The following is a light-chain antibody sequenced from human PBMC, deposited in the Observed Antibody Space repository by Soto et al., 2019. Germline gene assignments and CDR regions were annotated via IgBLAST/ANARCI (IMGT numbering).Light chain of an antibody. CDR3: QQYNSYSRT. CDR2: GSS. V-gene: IGKV1-5*03. J-gene: IGKJ1*01. Sequence: DIQMTQSPSTLSASVGDRVTITCRASQSISSWLAWYQQKPRKAPKLLIYGSSSLESGVPSRVSGSGSGTEFTLTISSLQPDDFATYYCQQYNSYSRTFGQGTKVEIK. CDR1: QSISSW.